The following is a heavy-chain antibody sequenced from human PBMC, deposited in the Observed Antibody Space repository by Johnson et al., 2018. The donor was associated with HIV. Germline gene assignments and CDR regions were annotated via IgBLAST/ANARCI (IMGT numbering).Heavy chain of an antibody. CDR1: GFTFSDYA. Sequence: QVQLVESGGGLVQPGGSLRLSCAASGFTFSDYAIHWVRQAPGKGLEWVAVISYDGSNKYYAVSVKGRFTISRDNSKNTLYLQMNSLRAEDTAVYYCARGRARAFDIWGQGTMVTVSS. J-gene: IGHJ3*02. D-gene: IGHD5-12*01. CDR2: ISYDGSNK. CDR3: ARGRARAFDI. V-gene: IGHV3-30-3*01.